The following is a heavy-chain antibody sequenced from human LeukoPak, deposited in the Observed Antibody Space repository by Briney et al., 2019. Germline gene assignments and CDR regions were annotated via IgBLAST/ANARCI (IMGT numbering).Heavy chain of an antibody. V-gene: IGHV4-39*01. CDR3: ARRAYYYDSFFVYYFDY. J-gene: IGHJ4*02. CDR2: IYYSGST. CDR1: GGSISSSSYY. D-gene: IGHD3-22*01. Sequence: SETLSLTCTVSGGSISSSSYYWGWIRQPPGKGLEWIGSIYYSGSTYYNPSLKSRVTISVDTSKNQFSLKLSSVTAADTAVYYCARRAYYYDSFFVYYFDYWGQGTLVTVSS.